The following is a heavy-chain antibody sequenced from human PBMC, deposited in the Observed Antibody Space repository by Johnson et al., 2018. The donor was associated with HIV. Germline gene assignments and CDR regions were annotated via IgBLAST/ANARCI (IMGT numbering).Heavy chain of an antibody. D-gene: IGHD1-26*01. J-gene: IGHJ3*02. CDR3: AKEHIGSFHDAFDI. V-gene: IGHV3-30*18. CDR2: ISYDGSNK. Sequence: QVQLVESGGGVVQPGRSLRLSCAASGFTFSSYGMHWVRQAPGKGLEWVAVISYDGSNKYYADSVKGRFTISRDNSKNTRYLQMNSLRAEDTAVYYCAKEHIGSFHDAFDIWGQGTMVTVSS. CDR1: GFTFSSYG.